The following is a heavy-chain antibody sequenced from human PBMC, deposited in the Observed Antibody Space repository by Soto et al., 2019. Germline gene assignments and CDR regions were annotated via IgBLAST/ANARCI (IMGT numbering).Heavy chain of an antibody. CDR2: INPNSGGT. Sequence: ASVKVSCKASGGTFTGYYMHWVRQAPGQGLEWMGWINPNSGGTNYAQKFQGWFTMTRDTSISTAYMELSRLRSDDTAVYYCARASRITIFGVVTLFDYWGQGNLVTVSS. CDR1: GGTFTGYY. J-gene: IGHJ4*02. V-gene: IGHV1-2*04. CDR3: ARASRITIFGVVTLFDY. D-gene: IGHD3-3*01.